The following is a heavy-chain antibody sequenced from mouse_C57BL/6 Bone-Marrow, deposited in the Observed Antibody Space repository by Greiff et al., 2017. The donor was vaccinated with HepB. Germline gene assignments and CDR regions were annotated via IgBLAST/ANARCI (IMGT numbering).Heavy chain of an antibody. D-gene: IGHD1-1*01. CDR2: IYPRSGNT. CDR3: ARFYYGSSSYYAMDY. CDR1: GYTFTSYG. V-gene: IGHV1-81*01. J-gene: IGHJ4*01. Sequence: QVQLQQSGAELARPGASVKLSCKASGYTFTSYGISWVKQRTGQGLEWIGEIYPRSGNTYYNEKFKGKATLTADKSSSTAYMELRSLTSEDSAVYFCARFYYGSSSYYAMDYWGQGISVTVSS.